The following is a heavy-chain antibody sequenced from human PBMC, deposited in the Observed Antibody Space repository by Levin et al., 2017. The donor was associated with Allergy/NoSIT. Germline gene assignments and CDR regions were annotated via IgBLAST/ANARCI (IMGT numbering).Heavy chain of an antibody. CDR1: GFTFSSYA. J-gene: IGHJ4*02. CDR2: ISYDGSNK. V-gene: IGHV3-30-3*01. D-gene: IGHD4-17*01. Sequence: LSLTCAASGFTFSSYAMHWVRQAPGKGLEWVAVISYDGSNKYYADSVKGRFTISRDNSKNTLYLQMNSLRAEDTAVYYCARDPTTVTSGDYFDYWGQGTLVTVSS. CDR3: ARDPTTVTSGDYFDY.